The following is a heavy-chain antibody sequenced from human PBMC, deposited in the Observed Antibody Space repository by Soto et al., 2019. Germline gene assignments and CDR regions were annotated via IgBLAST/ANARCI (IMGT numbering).Heavy chain of an antibody. D-gene: IGHD3-16*02. J-gene: IGHJ4*02. CDR1: GGSFSGYY. CDR3: TTVGYYYVWGSYRYTSHFDY. V-gene: IGHV4-34*01. CDR2: INHSGST. Sequence: SETLSLTCAVYGGSFSGYYWSWMRKTPGKGLEWIGEINHSGSTKYNPYLKSRVSISVDTSKTQFSLKLSSVPAAATAVYYCTTVGYYYVWGSYRYTSHFDYWGQGTLVTVSS.